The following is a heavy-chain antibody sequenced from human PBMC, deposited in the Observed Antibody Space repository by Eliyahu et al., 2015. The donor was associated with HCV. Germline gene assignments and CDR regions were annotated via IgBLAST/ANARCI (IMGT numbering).Heavy chain of an antibody. D-gene: IGHD5-18*01. CDR2: ISYDGSKK. Sequence: QVQLVESGGGVVQPGRSLRLSCAASGFTFSSYGMHWVRQAPGKGLEWVAFISYDGSKKYYTDSVKGRFTMSRDNSKSTVHLQMDSLRVEDTAVFYCAREDLAMVLIDYWGQGTLVTVSS. CDR1: GFTFSSYG. V-gene: IGHV3-30*03. J-gene: IGHJ4*02. CDR3: AREDLAMVLIDY.